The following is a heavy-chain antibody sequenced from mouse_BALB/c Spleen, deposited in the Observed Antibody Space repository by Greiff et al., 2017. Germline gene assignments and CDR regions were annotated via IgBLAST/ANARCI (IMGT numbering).Heavy chain of an antibody. CDR3: ARGTTATFAY. CDR1: GFTFSSFG. D-gene: IGHD1-2*01. V-gene: IGHV5-17*02. J-gene: IGHJ3*01. CDR2: ISSGSSTI. Sequence: EVKLMESGGGLVQPGGSRKLSCAASGFTFSSFGMHWVRQAPEKGLEWVAYISSGSSTIYYADTVKGRFTISRDNPKNTLFLQMTSLRSEDTAMYYCARGTTATFAYWGQGTLVTVSA.